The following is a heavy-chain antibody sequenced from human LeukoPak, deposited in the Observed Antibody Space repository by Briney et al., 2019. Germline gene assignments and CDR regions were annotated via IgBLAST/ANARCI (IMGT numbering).Heavy chain of an antibody. J-gene: IGHJ4*02. CDR3: ARGGDSSIDY. V-gene: IGHV3-23*01. Sequence: GGSLRLSCVASGFTFSTYAMSWVRQAPGKGLEWVSVISSSGSSTYYADSVKGRFTISRDNSKDTLYLQMNSLRAEDTAVYYCARGGDSSIDYWGQGTLVTVSS. D-gene: IGHD3-22*01. CDR2: ISSSGSST. CDR1: GFTFSTYA.